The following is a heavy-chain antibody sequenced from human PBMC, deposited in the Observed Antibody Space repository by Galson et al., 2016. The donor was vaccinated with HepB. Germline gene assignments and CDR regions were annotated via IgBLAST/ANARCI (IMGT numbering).Heavy chain of an antibody. V-gene: IGHV4-30-4*01. J-gene: IGHJ6*04. Sequence: TLSLTCTVSGGSISSGDYCWNWIRQPPGKGLEWMGYIYYTGNTNFHPSLKSRVTISIDTSKNQFSLKLDSVTAADTALYYCARGHVGGHYFYYGVDVWGKGTTVTVSS. CDR3: ARGHVGGHYFYYGVDV. D-gene: IGHD3-16*01. CDR2: IYYTGNT. CDR1: GGSISSGDYC.